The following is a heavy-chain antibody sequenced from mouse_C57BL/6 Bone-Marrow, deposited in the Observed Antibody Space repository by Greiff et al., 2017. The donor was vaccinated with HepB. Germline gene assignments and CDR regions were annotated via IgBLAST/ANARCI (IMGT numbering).Heavy chain of an antibody. V-gene: IGHV5-15*01. CDR3: ARRDYYGSSDYAMDY. CDR1: GFTFSDYG. CDR2: ISNLAYSI. J-gene: IGHJ4*01. D-gene: IGHD1-1*01. Sequence: EVQVVESGGGLVQPGGSLKLSCAASGFTFSDYGMAWVRQAPRKGPEWVAFISNLAYSIYYADTVTGRFTISRENAKNTLYLEMSSLRSEDTAMYYCARRDYYGSSDYAMDYWGQGTSVTVSS.